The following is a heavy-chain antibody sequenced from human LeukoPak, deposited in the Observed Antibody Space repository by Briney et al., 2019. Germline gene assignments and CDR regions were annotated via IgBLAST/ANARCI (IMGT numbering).Heavy chain of an antibody. Sequence: VASVKVSCRASGYTFTSYYMHWVRQAPGQGLEWMGIINPSGGSTSYAQKFQGRVTMTRDTSTSTVYMELSSLRSEDTAVYYCARRDDCGANGPYYFDYWGQGTLVTVSS. CDR3: ARRDDCGANGPYYFDY. V-gene: IGHV1-46*01. CDR1: GYTFTSYY. J-gene: IGHJ4*02. CDR2: INPSGGST. D-gene: IGHD4-23*01.